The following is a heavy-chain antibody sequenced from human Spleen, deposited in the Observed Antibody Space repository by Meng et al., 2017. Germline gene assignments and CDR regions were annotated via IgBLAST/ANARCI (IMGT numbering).Heavy chain of an antibody. CDR2: LTGSGDDT. CDR3: AQGSRRYDFWSGRD. Sequence: GESLKISCAASGFTFSNYAMSWVRQAPGKGLEWVSALTGSGDDTYYADSVKGRFTISRDNSKNTLYLQINSLRAEDTAIYFCAQGSRRYDFWSGRDWGQGTLVTVSS. D-gene: IGHD3-3*01. CDR1: GFTFSNYA. V-gene: IGHV3-23*01. J-gene: IGHJ4*02.